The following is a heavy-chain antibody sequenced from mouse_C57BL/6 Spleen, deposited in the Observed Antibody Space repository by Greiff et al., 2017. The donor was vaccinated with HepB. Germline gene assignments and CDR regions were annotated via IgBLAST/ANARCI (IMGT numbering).Heavy chain of an antibody. CDR3: ARRYYYGSSYWYFDV. J-gene: IGHJ1*03. V-gene: IGHV3-8*01. CDR2: ISYSGST. D-gene: IGHD1-1*01. Sequence: EVNVVESGPGLAKPSQTLSLTCSVTGYSITSDYWNWIRKFPGNKLEYMGYISYSGSTYYNPSLKSRISITRDTSKNQYYLQLNSVTTEDTATYYCARRYYYGSSYWYFDVWGTGTTVTVSS. CDR1: GYSITSDY.